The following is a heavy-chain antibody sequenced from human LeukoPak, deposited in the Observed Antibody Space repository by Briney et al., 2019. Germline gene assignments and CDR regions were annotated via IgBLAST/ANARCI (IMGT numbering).Heavy chain of an antibody. Sequence: GGSLRLSCAASGFAFSTYSMNWVRQAPGKGLEWVSSISSRSTSIYYEDSVKGRFTISRDNANNSLFLQLSSLRAEDTAVYYCARGGGSLNFWGQGILVTVSP. CDR2: ISSRSTSI. V-gene: IGHV3-21*06. CDR1: GFAFSTYS. CDR3: ARGGGSLNF. D-gene: IGHD1-26*01. J-gene: IGHJ4*02.